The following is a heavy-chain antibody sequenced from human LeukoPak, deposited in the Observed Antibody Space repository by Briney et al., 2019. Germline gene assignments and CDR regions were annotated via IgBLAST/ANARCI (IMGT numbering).Heavy chain of an antibody. CDR3: ARETYYDYVWGSYGAFDI. J-gene: IGHJ3*02. CDR2: ISYDGSNK. D-gene: IGHD3-16*01. V-gene: IGHV3-30-3*01. CDR1: GFTFSSYA. Sequence: PGRSLRLSCAASGFTFSSYAMHWVRQAPGKGLEWVAVISYDGSNKYYADSVKGRFTISRDNSKNTLYLQMNSLRAEDTAVYYCARETYYDYVWGSYGAFDIWGQGTMVTVSS.